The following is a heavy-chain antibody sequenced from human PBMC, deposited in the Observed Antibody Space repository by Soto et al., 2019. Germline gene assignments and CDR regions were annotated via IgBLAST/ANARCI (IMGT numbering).Heavy chain of an antibody. CDR2: VSATGADI. D-gene: IGHD3-10*01. CDR3: ANVGAYFGSWRTDLIDV. CDR1: GFTFSSYA. V-gene: IGHV3-23*01. J-gene: IGHJ6*03. Sequence: EVQLLESGGGLVQPGGSLRLSCAASGFTFSSYAINWVRQGPGKGLEWVSGVSATGADIYYADSVKGRFTIFRDNSKKSMKMQKNRSRDNDTEVYDWANVGAYFGSWRTDLIDVWGKGTTVT.